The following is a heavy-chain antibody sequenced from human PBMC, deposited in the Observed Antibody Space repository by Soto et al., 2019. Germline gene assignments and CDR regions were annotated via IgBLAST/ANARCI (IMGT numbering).Heavy chain of an antibody. D-gene: IGHD2-2*01. CDR2: TNPKRGDA. J-gene: IGHJ4*02. Sequence: QVQLVQSGAEVKKPGASVKVSCKASGYTFTNFDINWVRQAPGQGLEWMGWTNPKRGDAGYAQKFQGRVTMTRDTSKSIAYMEASSLRSEDTAMYYCARINSDCVRTSCHLDYWGQGTLVTVSS. CDR3: ARINSDCVRTSCHLDY. CDR1: GYTFTNFD. V-gene: IGHV1-8*01.